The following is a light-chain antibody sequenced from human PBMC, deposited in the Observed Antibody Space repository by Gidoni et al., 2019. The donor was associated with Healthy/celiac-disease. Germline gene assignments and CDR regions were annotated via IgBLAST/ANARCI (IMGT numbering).Light chain of an antibody. Sequence: IPMTPSPSTLSPSVGDRVTITCRASQSISSWLAWYQQKPGKAPKLLIYKAFSLESGVPSRFSGSGSGTEFTLTISSLQPDDFATYYCQQYNSYSRTFGQGTKVEIK. V-gene: IGKV1-5*03. J-gene: IGKJ1*01. CDR2: KAF. CDR1: QSISSW. CDR3: QQYNSYSRT.